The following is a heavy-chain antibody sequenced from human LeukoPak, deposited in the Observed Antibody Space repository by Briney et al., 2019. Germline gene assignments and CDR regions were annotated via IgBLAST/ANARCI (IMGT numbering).Heavy chain of an antibody. CDR2: ISGSGGST. Sequence: GGSLRLSCAASGFTFSSYAMSWVRQAPGKGLEWVSAISGSGGSTHYADSVKGRFTISRDNSKNTLYLQMNSLRAEDTAVYYCARNYDFWSGYLTLDYWGQGTLVTVSS. CDR1: GFTFSSYA. CDR3: ARNYDFWSGYLTLDY. D-gene: IGHD3-3*01. J-gene: IGHJ4*02. V-gene: IGHV3-23*01.